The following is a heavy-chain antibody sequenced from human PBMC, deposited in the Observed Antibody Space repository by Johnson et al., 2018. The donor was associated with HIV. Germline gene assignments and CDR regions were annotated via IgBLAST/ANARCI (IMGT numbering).Heavy chain of an antibody. J-gene: IGHJ3*02. Sequence: VQLVESGGGVVQPGRSLRLSCAASGFTFDDYAMHWVRQAPGKGLEWVSGISWNGGSTGYADSVKGRFTISRDNAKNSLYLQMNSLRAEETALYYCAKDLLTLDAFDIWGQGTMVTVSS. CDR3: AKDLLTLDAFDI. CDR1: GFTFDDYA. V-gene: IGHV3-9*01. CDR2: ISWNGGST.